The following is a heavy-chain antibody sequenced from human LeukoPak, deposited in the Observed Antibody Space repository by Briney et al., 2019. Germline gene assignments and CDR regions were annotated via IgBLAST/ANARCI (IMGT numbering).Heavy chain of an antibody. CDR2: IIPILGIA. CDR3: ATPRYGSGVQGAFDI. Sequence: ASVKVSCKASGGTFSSYAISWVRQAPGQGLEWMGRIIPILGIANYAQKFQGRVTITADKSTSTAYMELSSLRSGDTAVYYCATPRYGSGVQGAFDIWGQGTMVTVSS. CDR1: GGTFSSYA. V-gene: IGHV1-69*04. D-gene: IGHD3-10*01. J-gene: IGHJ3*02.